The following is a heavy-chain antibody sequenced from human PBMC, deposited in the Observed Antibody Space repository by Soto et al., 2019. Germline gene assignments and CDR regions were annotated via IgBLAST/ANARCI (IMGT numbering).Heavy chain of an antibody. J-gene: IGHJ3*02. V-gene: IGHV4-59*01. CDR1: GGSIRSLY. Sequence: PSETLSLTCTVSGGSIRSLYWSWIRQPPGKGLEWIGHIYPSGSTDYNPSLKSRVTISSDTSESQFSLKVHSVTPADTAVYYCARGDGYNSAFDIWGQGTMVTV. D-gene: IGHD5-12*01. CDR2: IYPSGST. CDR3: ARGDGYNSAFDI.